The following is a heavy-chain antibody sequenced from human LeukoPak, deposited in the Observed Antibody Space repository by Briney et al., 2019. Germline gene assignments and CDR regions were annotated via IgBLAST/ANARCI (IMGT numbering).Heavy chain of an antibody. D-gene: IGHD2-21*02. CDR2: IYYSGST. J-gene: IGHJ3*02. CDR1: GGSISSSSYY. CDR3: ARLEHCGGDCYFNDAFDI. Sequence: PSETLSLTCTVSGGSISSSSYYWGWIRQPPGKGLEWIGSIYYSGSTYYNPSLKSRVTISVDTSKNQFSLKLSSVTAADTAVYYCARLEHCGGDCYFNDAFDIWGQGTMVTVSS. V-gene: IGHV4-39*01.